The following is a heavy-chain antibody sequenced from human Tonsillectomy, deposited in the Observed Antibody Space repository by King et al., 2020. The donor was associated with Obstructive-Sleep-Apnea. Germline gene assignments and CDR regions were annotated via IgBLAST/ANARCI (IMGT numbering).Heavy chain of an antibody. V-gene: IGHV2-5*01. CDR3: AHLYYDILTGYPHPEYYFDY. D-gene: IGHD3-9*01. CDR1: GFSLSTSGVG. Sequence: TLQESGPTLVKPTQTLTLTCTFSGFSLSTSGVGVGWIRQPPGKALEWLALIYWNDDKRYSPSLKSRLTITKDTSKNQVVLTMTNMDPVDTATYYCAHLYYDILTGYPHPEYYFDYWGQGTLVTVSS. CDR2: IYWNDDK. J-gene: IGHJ4*02.